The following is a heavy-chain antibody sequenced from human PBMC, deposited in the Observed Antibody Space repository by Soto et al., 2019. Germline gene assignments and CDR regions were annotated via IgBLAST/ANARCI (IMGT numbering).Heavy chain of an antibody. CDR3: ARPLHSMGYYDFWSGYSAMDV. CDR2: ISSSSSYI. J-gene: IGHJ6*03. Sequence: PGGSLRLSCAASGFTFSSYSMNWVRQAPGKGLEWVSSISSSSSYIYYADSVKGRFTISRDNAKNSLYLQMNSLRAEDTAVYYCARPLHSMGYYDFWSGYSAMDVWGKGTTVTVSS. V-gene: IGHV3-21*01. D-gene: IGHD3-3*01. CDR1: GFTFSSYS.